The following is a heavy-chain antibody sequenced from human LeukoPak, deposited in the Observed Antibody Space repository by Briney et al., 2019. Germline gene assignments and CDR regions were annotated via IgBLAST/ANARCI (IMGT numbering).Heavy chain of an antibody. CDR1: GYTLTELS. CDR3: ATVRYYDSSGYYKDSAEFDP. D-gene: IGHD3-22*01. CDR2: FDPEDGET. J-gene: IGHJ5*02. V-gene: IGHV1-24*01. Sequence: ASVKVSCKVSGYTLTELSMHWVRQAPGKGKEWMGGFDPEDGETIYAQKFQCTVTMTEDTSTDTAYMELSSLRSEDTAVYYCATVRYYDSSGYYKDSAEFDPGGQGTLGTVS.